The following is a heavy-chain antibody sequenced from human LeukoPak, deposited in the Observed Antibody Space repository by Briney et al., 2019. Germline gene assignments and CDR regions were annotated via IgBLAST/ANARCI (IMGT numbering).Heavy chain of an antibody. J-gene: IGHJ5*02. V-gene: IGHV3-23*01. CDR2: ISGSGGST. Sequence: PGGSLRLSCAASGFTFSSYAMSWVRQAPGKGLEWVSAISGSGGSTYYADPVKGRFTISRDNSKNTLYLQMNSLRAEDTAVYYCAESGRVPAALKSPYNWFDPWGQGTLVTVSS. D-gene: IGHD2-2*01. CDR3: AESGRVPAALKSPYNWFDP. CDR1: GFTFSSYA.